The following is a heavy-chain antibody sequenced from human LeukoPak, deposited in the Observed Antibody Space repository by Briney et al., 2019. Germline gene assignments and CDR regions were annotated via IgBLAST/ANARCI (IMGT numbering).Heavy chain of an antibody. Sequence: PSETLSLTCTVSGGSISGYYWGWIRQPAGRGLEWLGRFYISGTTNLNPSLESRLTMSVDTSKNQFSLNLTSVTAADTAVYYCARMASSIPFDNWGQGILVTVSS. CDR2: FYISGTT. D-gene: IGHD5-24*01. CDR3: ARMASSIPFDN. J-gene: IGHJ4*02. V-gene: IGHV4-4*07. CDR1: GGSISGYY.